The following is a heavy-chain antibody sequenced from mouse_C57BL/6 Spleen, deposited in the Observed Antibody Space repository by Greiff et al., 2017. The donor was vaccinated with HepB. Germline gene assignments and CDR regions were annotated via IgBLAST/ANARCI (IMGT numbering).Heavy chain of an antibody. D-gene: IGHD3-1*01. CDR3: ARDRGIQRVFDY. CDR1: GFTFSDYY. V-gene: IGHV5-16*01. J-gene: IGHJ2*01. Sequence: EVKLMESEGGLVQPGSSMKLSCTASGFTFSDYYMAWVRQVPEKGLEWVANINYDGSSTYYLDSLKSRFIISRDNAKNILYLQMSSLKSEDTATYYCARDRGIQRVFDYWGQGTTLTVSS. CDR2: INYDGSST.